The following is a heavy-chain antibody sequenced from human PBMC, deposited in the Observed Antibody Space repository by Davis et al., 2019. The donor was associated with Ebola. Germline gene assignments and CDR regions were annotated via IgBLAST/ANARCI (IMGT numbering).Heavy chain of an antibody. J-gene: IGHJ4*02. CDR2: ISTSGGII. V-gene: IGHV3-NL1*01. CDR1: GFTFSYYG. CDR3: TKDGPSSSSDY. Sequence: GGSLRLSCTASGFTFSYYGMNWVRQAPGKGLEWVSFISTSGGIIHYADSVKGRFTISRDDSKNTVYLQMNGLKTEDTAVYYCTKDGPSSSSDYWGQGTLVTVSS. D-gene: IGHD6-6*01.